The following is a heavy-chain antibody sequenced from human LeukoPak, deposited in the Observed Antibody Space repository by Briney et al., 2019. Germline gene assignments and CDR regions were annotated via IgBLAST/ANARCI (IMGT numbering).Heavy chain of an antibody. J-gene: IGHJ4*02. Sequence: PGGSLRLSCAGSEFTFSSYIMNWVRQAPGKGLEWVSSISGSSSDIYYADSVKGRFTISRDNAKNSLYLQMKSLRAEDMAVYYCARRGYHDYRVFDYWGQGPLLTVS. CDR3: ARRGYHDYRVFDY. V-gene: IGHV3-21*01. CDR2: ISGSSSDI. CDR1: EFTFSSYI. D-gene: IGHD3-16*01.